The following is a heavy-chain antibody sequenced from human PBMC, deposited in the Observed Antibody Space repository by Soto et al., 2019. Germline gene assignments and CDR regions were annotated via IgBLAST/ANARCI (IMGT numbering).Heavy chain of an antibody. CDR3: ARARAQIAARGWFDP. CDR1: GYTFTSYD. CDR2: MNPHSGNT. D-gene: IGHD6-6*01. Sequence: QVQLVQSGAEVKKPGASLNVSCKASGYTFTSYDINWVRRATGQGLEWMGWMNPHSGNTGNAQKCQGRVTVTRNTSISTAYMELSSLRSEDTAVYYCARARAQIAARGWFDPWGEGTLVTVSS. J-gene: IGHJ5*02. V-gene: IGHV1-8*01.